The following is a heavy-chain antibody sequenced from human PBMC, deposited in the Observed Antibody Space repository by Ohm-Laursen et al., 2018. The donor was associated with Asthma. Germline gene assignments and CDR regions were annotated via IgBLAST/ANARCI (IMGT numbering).Heavy chain of an antibody. J-gene: IGHJ4*02. V-gene: IGHV3-66*03. Sequence: SLILSFSASFFPFLIHYILFFLHSPFPFLYFFSFIYIFLSTYYAYSVNSRFTISIDNSKNTLYLQMNSLRAEDTAVYYCARDRGILTGYYSSTFDYWGQGTLVTVSS. CDR1: FFPFLIHY. D-gene: IGHD3-9*01. CDR3: ARDRGILTGYYSSTFDY. CDR2: IYIFLST.